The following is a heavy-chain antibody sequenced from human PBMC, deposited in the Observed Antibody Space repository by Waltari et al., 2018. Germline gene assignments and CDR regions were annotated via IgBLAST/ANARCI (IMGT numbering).Heavy chain of an antibody. CDR3: ARLFVARCYYALDV. Sequence: QVQLQESGPRLVKPSGTLSLTCSVSDDSISGNYWNWIRQAPGKGLEWIGYVYNSGTTHLNPSLKSRVTMSIDTSKRQYSLKLASVTAADTAVYYCARLFVARCYYALDVWGQGTTVTVSS. CDR2: VYNSGTT. CDR1: DDSISGNY. D-gene: IGHD5-12*01. J-gene: IGHJ6*02. V-gene: IGHV4-59*08.